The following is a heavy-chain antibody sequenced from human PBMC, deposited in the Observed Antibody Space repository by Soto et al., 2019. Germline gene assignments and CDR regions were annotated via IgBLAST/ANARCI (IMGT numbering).Heavy chain of an antibody. CDR3: ATHSSSSHYYYGMDV. CDR1: GGSFSGYY. V-gene: IGHV4-34*01. CDR2: INHSGST. J-gene: IGHJ6*02. Sequence: SETLSLTCAVYGGSFSGYYWSWIRQPPGKGLEWIGEINHSGSTNYNPSLKSRVTISVDTSKNQFSLKLSSVTAADTAVYYCATHSSSSHYYYGMDVWGQGTTVTVSS. D-gene: IGHD6-6*01.